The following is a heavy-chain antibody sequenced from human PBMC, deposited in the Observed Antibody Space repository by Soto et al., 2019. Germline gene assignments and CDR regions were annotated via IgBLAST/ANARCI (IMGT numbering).Heavy chain of an antibody. Sequence: PSETLSLTCSVSGGSVSDKTYNWSWIRQPPGKRLEWIGYVYYSGTTNCNPSLKSRVTISVDLSKNRFSLRLSSVTTADTALYYCARTTAVPNTLRSRYFFDYWGQGTLVTVSS. V-gene: IGHV4-61*01. CDR2: VYYSGTT. CDR3: ARTTAVPNTLRSRYFFDY. CDR1: GGSVSDKTYN. D-gene: IGHD4-17*01. J-gene: IGHJ4*02.